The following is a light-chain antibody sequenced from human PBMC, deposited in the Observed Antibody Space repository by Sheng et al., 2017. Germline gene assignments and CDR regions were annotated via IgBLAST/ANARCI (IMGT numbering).Light chain of an antibody. Sequence: EIVLTQSPGTLSLSPGERATLSCRASQSVRNNLAWYQQKPGQSPRLLINGASNRATGIPARFSGSGSGTDFTLTISSLEPEDFAVYYCQQRTNWPLFGGGTKVEIK. CDR2: GAS. CDR1: QSVRNN. CDR3: QQRTNWPL. V-gene: IGKV3-11*01. J-gene: IGKJ4*01.